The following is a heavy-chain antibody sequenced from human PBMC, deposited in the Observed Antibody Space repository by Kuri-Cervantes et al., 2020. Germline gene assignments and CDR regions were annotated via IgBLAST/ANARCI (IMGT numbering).Heavy chain of an antibody. J-gene: IGHJ4*02. V-gene: IGHV3-53*01. CDR1: GVTVSSNY. CDR2: IYSGGST. D-gene: IGHD4-23*01. Sequence: GGSLRLSCAASGVTVSSNYMSWIRQAPGKGLELVSVIYSGGSTYYEDSVKGRFTISRDNSKNTLYLQMNCLRAEDTAVYYCARFRSGVVSWDFFDYWDQGSLVTVSS. CDR3: ARFRSGVVSWDFFDY.